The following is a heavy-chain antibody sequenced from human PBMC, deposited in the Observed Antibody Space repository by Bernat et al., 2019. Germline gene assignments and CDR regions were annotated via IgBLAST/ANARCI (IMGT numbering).Heavy chain of an antibody. J-gene: IGHJ5*02. D-gene: IGHD6-13*01. V-gene: IGHV1-69*06. CDR2: IIPIFGTA. CDR1: GGTFSSYA. Sequence: QVQLVQSGAEVKKPGSSVKVSCKASGGTFSSYAISWVRQAPGQGLEWMGGIIPIFGTANYAQKFQGRVTITADKSTSTAYMELSSLRSEDTAVYYCARESGSMYSSSWYVGWFDPWGQGTLVTVSS. CDR3: ARESGSMYSSSWYVGWFDP.